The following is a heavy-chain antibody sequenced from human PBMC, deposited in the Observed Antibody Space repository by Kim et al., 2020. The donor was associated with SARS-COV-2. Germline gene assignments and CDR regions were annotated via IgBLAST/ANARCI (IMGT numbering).Heavy chain of an antibody. D-gene: IGHD5-12*01. J-gene: IGHJ6*02. V-gene: IGHV4-59*01. CDR3: ARGDGYNLCVYGMDV. Sequence: SETLSLTCTVSGGSISSYYGSWIRQRPGKGLEWLGYVFYRGNTDYNPSLKSRVTISVDTSKNQFSLNLTSLTAADTAVYYCARGDGYNLCVYGMDVWGQGTTVTVSS. CDR2: VFYRGNT. CDR1: GGSISSYY.